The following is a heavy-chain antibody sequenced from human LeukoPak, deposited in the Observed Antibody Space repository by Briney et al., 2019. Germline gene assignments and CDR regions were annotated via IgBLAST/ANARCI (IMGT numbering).Heavy chain of an antibody. J-gene: IGHJ4*02. CDR2: IYYSGST. CDR3: SRGLFSGSYLDY. D-gene: IGHD3-10*01. V-gene: IGHV4-59*01. CDR1: GGSISSYY. Sequence: NPSETLSLTCTVFGGSISSYYWSWIRQPPGKGLEWIGYIYYSGSTNYNPSLKSRVTISVDTSKNQFSLKLSSVTAADTAVYYCSRGLFSGSYLDYWGQGTLVTVSS.